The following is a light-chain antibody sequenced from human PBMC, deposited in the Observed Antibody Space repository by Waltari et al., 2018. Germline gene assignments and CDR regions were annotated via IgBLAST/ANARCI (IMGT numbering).Light chain of an antibody. J-gene: IGKJ1*01. CDR2: LGS. V-gene: IGKV2-28*01. Sequence: DIVMTQSPLSLPVTPGEQASISCRSSQSLLHSNGYNYLDWYLQKPGQSPQLLIYLGSNRASGVPDRFSGSGSGTDFTLKISRVEAEDVGVYYCMQALQIPWTFGQGTKVEIK. CDR3: MQALQIPWT. CDR1: QSLLHSNGYNY.